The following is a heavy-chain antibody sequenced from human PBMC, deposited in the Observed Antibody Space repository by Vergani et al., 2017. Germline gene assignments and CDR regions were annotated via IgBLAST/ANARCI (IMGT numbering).Heavy chain of an antibody. J-gene: IGHJ3*02. Sequence: EVQLVESGGGLIQPGGSLRLSCAASGFTVSSNYMSWVRQAPGKGLEWVSVIYSGGSTYYADSVKGRFANFSDNSKNTLYRQMNSLRAEDTAVYYCARAVSDYYVPGDAFDIWGQGTMVTVSS. CDR2: IYSGGST. CDR1: GFTVSSNY. D-gene: IGHD3-10*02. V-gene: IGHV3-53*01. CDR3: ARAVSDYYVPGDAFDI.